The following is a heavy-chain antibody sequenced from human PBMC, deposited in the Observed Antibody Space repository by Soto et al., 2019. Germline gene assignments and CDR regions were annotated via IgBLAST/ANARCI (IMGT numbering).Heavy chain of an antibody. J-gene: IGHJ6*02. CDR3: ARGIEGWYQGRYYYGMDV. V-gene: IGHV4-61*01. CDR1: GGSVSSGSYY. D-gene: IGHD6-19*01. Sequence: QVQLQESGPGLVKPSETLSLTCTVSGGSVSSGSYYWSWIRQPPGKGLEWIGYIYYSGRTQYNPSLKSRVTISVHTPKNQFSLKPSSVTAADTVVYYCARGIEGWYQGRYYYGMDVWGQGTTVTVSS. CDR2: IYYSGRT.